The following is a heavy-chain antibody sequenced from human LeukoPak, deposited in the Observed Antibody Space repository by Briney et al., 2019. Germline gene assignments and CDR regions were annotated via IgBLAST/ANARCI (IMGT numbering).Heavy chain of an antibody. CDR3: ARDQQWLDPARHGFDY. V-gene: IGHV1-18*01. D-gene: IGHD6-19*01. CDR1: GYTFTSNG. J-gene: IGHJ4*02. CDR2: ISAYNGNT. Sequence: GASVKVSCKASGYTFTSNGISWVRQVPGQGLEWMGRISAYNGNTNYAQKFQGRVTMTTDTSTSAAYMELRSLTSDDTAVYYCARDQQWLDPARHGFDYWGQGTLVTVSS.